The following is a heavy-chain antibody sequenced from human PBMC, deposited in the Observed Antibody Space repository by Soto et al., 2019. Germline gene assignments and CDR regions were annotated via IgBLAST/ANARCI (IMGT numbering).Heavy chain of an antibody. J-gene: IGHJ6*02. CDR1: GYTFTGYY. Sequence: ASVKVSCKASGYTFTGYYMHWVRQAPGQGLEWMGWINPNSGGTNYALKFQGWVTMTRDTSISTVYMELSRLRSDDTAVYYCARGGYYDNVWGKLSHYGLDKWGQGTSVTVSS. V-gene: IGHV1-2*04. D-gene: IGHD3-16*01. CDR3: ARGGYYDNVWGKLSHYGLDK. CDR2: INPNSGGT.